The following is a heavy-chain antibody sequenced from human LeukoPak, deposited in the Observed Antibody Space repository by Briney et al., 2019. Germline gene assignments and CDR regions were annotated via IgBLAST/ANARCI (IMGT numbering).Heavy chain of an antibody. Sequence: SETLSLTCAVSGGSISSYYWSWIRQPPGKGLEWIGYIYYSGSTHYNPSLKSRLAISVDTSKNQFSLNLNSVTAADTAVYYCARLRGNYFPDYWGQGTLVTVSS. V-gene: IGHV4-59*01. J-gene: IGHJ4*02. CDR2: IYYSGST. D-gene: IGHD4-11*01. CDR1: GGSISSYY. CDR3: ARLRGNYFPDY.